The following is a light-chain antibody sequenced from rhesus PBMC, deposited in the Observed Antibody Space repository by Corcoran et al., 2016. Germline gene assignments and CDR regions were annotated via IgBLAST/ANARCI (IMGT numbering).Light chain of an antibody. CDR2: KAS. J-gene: IGKJ1*01. V-gene: IGKV1-74*01. Sequence: DIQMTQSPSSLSASVGDRVTITCRASVNINNYLNWSQQRPGKAPNLLIYKASPLQSGVPSRFGGSGSGTYYTFTISSLQPEDVATYYCQHGYGTPWTFGQGTKVEIK. CDR3: QHGYGTPWT. CDR1: VNINNY.